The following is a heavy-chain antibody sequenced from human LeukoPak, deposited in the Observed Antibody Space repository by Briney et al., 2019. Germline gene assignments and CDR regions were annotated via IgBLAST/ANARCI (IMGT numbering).Heavy chain of an antibody. D-gene: IGHD3-10*01. CDR2: INSDGSST. CDR1: GFTLSSYW. V-gene: IGHV3-74*01. J-gene: IGHJ4*02. CDR3: AKDGVPSRWFGRNYFDY. Sequence: PRGSLRLSCAASGFTLSSYWMHWVRQAPGKGLVWVSRINSDGSSTSYADSVKGRFTISRDNAKNTLYLQMNSLRAEDTAVYYCAKDGVPSRWFGRNYFDYWGQGTLVTVSS.